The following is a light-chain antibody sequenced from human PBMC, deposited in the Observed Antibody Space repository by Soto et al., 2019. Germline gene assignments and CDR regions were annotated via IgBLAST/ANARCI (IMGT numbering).Light chain of an antibody. CDR3: QQCNSWPLT. CDR1: QSIGST. J-gene: IGKJ4*01. CDR2: SAS. Sequence: EIMITQFPATLSVSPGERATLSCRASQSIGSTLAWYQQKPGQAPRLLIYSASTRATGVPARFSGSGSGTEFTLTISSLQSEDFAVYYCQQCNSWPLTFGGGTKVEIK. V-gene: IGKV3-15*01.